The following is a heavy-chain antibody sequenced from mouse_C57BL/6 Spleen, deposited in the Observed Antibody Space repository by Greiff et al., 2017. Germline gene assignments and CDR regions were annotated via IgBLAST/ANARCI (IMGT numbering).Heavy chain of an antibody. J-gene: IGHJ4*01. V-gene: IGHV1-4*01. D-gene: IGHD2-4*01. Sequence: QVHVKQSGAELARPGASVKMSCKASGYTFTSYTMHWVKQRPGQGLEWIGYINPSSGYTKYNQKFKDKATLTADKSSSTAYMQLSSLTSEGSAVYYCARSLYDYEELDYWGQGTSVTVSS. CDR2: INPSSGYT. CDR1: GYTFTSYT. CDR3: ARSLYDYEELDY.